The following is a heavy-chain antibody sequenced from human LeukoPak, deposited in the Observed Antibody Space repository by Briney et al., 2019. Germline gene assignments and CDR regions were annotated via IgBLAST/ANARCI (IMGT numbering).Heavy chain of an antibody. CDR2: LYYTGST. J-gene: IGHJ3*02. CDR3: ARDLGSGWYDAFDI. Sequence: SETLSLTCTVSGYSISSGYYWGWIRQPPGKGLEWIGSLYYTGSTYYNPSLKSRVTISVDTSKNQFSLKLSSVTAADTAVYYCARDLGSGWYDAFDIWGHGTMITVSS. V-gene: IGHV4-38-2*02. D-gene: IGHD6-19*01. CDR1: GYSISSGYY.